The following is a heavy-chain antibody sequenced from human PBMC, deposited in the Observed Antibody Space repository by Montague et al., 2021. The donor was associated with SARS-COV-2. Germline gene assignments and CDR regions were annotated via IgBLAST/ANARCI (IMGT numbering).Heavy chain of an antibody. Sequence: SLRLSRAASGFTFSSYAMSWVRQAPGKGLEWVSAISGSGGSTYYADSVKGRFTISRDNSKNTLYLQMNSLRAEDTAVYYCARAAAGYYYYGMDVWGQGTTVTVSS. D-gene: IGHD6-13*01. CDR3: ARAAAGYYYYGMDV. CDR1: GFTFSSYA. V-gene: IGHV3-23*01. CDR2: ISGSGGST. J-gene: IGHJ6*02.